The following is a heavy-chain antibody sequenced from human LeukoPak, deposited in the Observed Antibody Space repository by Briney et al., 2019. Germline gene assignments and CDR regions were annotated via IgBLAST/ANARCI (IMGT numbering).Heavy chain of an antibody. CDR2: INHSGST. J-gene: IGHJ6*03. Sequence: SETLSLTCAVYGGSFSGYYWSWIRQPPGKGLEWIGEINHSGSTNYNPSLKSRVTISVDTSKNQFSLKLSSVTAADTAVYYCARRGGMSTVTPAYYYMDVWGKGTTVTVSS. V-gene: IGHV4-34*01. D-gene: IGHD4-11*01. CDR1: GGSFSGYY. CDR3: ARRGGMSTVTPAYYYMDV.